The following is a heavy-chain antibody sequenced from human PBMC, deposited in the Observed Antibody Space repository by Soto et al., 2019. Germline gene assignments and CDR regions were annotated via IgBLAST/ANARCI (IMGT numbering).Heavy chain of an antibody. Sequence: ASVKVSCKASGYTFTSYDINWVRQATGQGLEWMGWMNPNSGNTGYAQKFQGRVTMTRNTSISTAYMELSSLRSEDTAVYYCAMWPTAELLWFGELPQYEINWFDPWGQGTLVTVSS. CDR3: AMWPTAELLWFGELPQYEINWFDP. CDR1: GYTFTSYD. D-gene: IGHD3-10*01. V-gene: IGHV1-8*01. J-gene: IGHJ5*02. CDR2: MNPNSGNT.